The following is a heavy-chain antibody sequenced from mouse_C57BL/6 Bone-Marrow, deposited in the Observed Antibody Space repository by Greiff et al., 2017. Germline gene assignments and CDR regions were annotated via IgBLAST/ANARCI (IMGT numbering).Heavy chain of an antibody. Sequence: VQLQQSGAELVMPGASVKLSCKASGYTFTSYWMHWVKQRPGQGLEWIGEIDPSDSYTNYNQKFKGKSTLTVDKSSSTAYMQLSSLTSEDSAVYYCARGTDYGSSCAMDYWGQGTSVTVSS. D-gene: IGHD1-1*01. V-gene: IGHV1-69*01. CDR2: IDPSDSYT. J-gene: IGHJ4*01. CDR3: ARGTDYGSSCAMDY. CDR1: GYTFTSYW.